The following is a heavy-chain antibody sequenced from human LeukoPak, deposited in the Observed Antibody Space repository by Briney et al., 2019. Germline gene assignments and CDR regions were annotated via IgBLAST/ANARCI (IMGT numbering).Heavy chain of an antibody. CDR1: GGTFSSYA. J-gene: IGHJ5*02. V-gene: IGHV1-69*13. CDR3: ASSSSSPDWFDP. CDR2: IIPIFGTA. D-gene: IGHD6-6*01. Sequence: ASVKVSCKASGGTFSSYAISWVRQAPGQGLGWMGGIIPIFGTANYAQKFQGRVTITADESTSTAYMELSSLRSEDTAVYYCASSSSSPDWFDPWGQGTLVTVSS.